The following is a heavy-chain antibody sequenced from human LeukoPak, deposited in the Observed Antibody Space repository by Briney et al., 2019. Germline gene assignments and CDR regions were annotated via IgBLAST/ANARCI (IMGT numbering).Heavy chain of an antibody. D-gene: IGHD2-21*02. CDR3: ARLVVTAPQYHYYMDV. Sequence: SETLSLTCNVSGGSFNGYYWTWIRQPPGKGLEWIAEINHIGTTNHTPSLKSRVSVSTDTSKNQFFLKLTSVTAADTVLYYCARLVVTAPQYHYYMDVWGEGTTVTVSS. CDR2: INHIGTT. V-gene: IGHV4-34*01. CDR1: GGSFNGYY. J-gene: IGHJ6*03.